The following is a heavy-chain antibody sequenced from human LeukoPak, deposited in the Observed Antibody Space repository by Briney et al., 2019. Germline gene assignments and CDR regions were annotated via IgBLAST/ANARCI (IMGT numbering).Heavy chain of an antibody. J-gene: IGHJ4*02. Sequence: ASVKVSCKASGGTFSSYAISWVQQAPGKGLEWMGRVDPEDGETIYAEKFQGRVTITADTSTDTAYMELSSLRSEDTAVYYCATGEIYSSGWYDYWGQGTLVTVSS. CDR1: GGTFSSYA. D-gene: IGHD6-19*01. CDR3: ATGEIYSSGWYDY. CDR2: VDPEDGET. V-gene: IGHV1-69-2*01.